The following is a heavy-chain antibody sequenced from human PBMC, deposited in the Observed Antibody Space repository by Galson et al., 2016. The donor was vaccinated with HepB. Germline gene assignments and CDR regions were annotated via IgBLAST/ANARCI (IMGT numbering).Heavy chain of an antibody. V-gene: IGHV3-74*01. CDR1: GFPFNSYF. D-gene: IGHD5-24*01. J-gene: IGHJ4*02. CDR2: VDTSGTQK. Sequence: SLRLSCAASGFPFNSYFMHWVRQVPGKGLEWLSRVDTSGTQKVYADSVKGRFTISRDSAKNALYLQMNSLKVDDTAVYYCVRDKYGYNYWGQGTLVTVSS. CDR3: VRDKYGYNY.